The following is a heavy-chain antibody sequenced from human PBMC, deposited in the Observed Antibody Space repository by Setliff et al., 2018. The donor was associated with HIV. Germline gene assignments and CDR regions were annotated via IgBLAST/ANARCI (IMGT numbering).Heavy chain of an antibody. CDR3: ARAKVTAAWGYYFDY. V-gene: IGHV3-74*01. CDR1: GFTFSSYE. D-gene: IGHD6-13*01. J-gene: IGHJ4*02. Sequence: PGGSLRLSCAASGFTFSSYEMNWVRQAPGKGLEWVSRINGDGTTTNYADSVKGRFSISRDNAKNTLYLHMNSLRAEDTALYYCARAKVTAAWGYYFDYWGQGMLVTVSS. CDR2: INGDGTTT.